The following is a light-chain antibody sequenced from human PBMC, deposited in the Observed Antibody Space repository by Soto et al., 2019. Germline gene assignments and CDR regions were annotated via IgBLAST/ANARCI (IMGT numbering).Light chain of an antibody. V-gene: IGKV1-33*01. CDR1: QDISNS. Sequence: DIQMTQSPSSLCPSVGDRVTITCQAGQDISNSLNWYQQKPGKAPKLLIYGASNLERGIPSRFSGSGSGTDFTFTISSLQPEDVSTYYCQQYDNIPLTFGGGTKVDIK. CDR3: QQYDNIPLT. J-gene: IGKJ4*01. CDR2: GAS.